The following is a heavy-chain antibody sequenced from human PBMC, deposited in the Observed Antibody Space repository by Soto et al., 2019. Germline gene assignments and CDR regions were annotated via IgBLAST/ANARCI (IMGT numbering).Heavy chain of an antibody. CDR3: ATDAPQNYDYVWGSYRRYFDY. J-gene: IGHJ4*02. CDR2: IYHSGST. CDR1: GYSISSGYY. Sequence: PSETLSLTCAVSGYSISSGYYWGWIRQPPGKGLEWIGSIYHSGSTYYNPSLKSRVTISVDTSKNQFSLKLSSVTAADTAVYYCATDAPQNYDYVWGSYRRYFDYWGQGTLVTVSS. D-gene: IGHD3-16*02. V-gene: IGHV4-38-2*02.